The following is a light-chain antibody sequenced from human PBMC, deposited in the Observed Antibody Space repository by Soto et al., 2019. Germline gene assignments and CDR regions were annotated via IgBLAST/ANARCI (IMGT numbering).Light chain of an antibody. J-gene: IGKJ3*01. Sequence: EIVMTQSPATLSVSPGERATLACRASQSVSTNLAWYQQKPGQAPRLLIYGASTRATGIPARFSGSGSGTEFTLTINSLQSEDFAVYYCQQYNNWPFSFGPGTNVDIK. CDR1: QSVSTN. CDR3: QQYNNWPFS. V-gene: IGKV3-15*01. CDR2: GAS.